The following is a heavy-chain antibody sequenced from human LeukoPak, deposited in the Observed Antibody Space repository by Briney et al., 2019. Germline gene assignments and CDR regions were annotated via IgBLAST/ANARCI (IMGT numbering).Heavy chain of an antibody. CDR3: ARDLSSSGWYVDY. V-gene: IGHV3-33*01. D-gene: IGHD6-19*01. CDR1: AVTFSSYG. Sequence: GGSLRLSCAASAVTFSSYGMHWVRQAPGKGLEWVAVIRYDGSNKYYADSVKGRFTISRDNSKNTLYLQMNSLRAEGTAVYYCARDLSSSGWYVDYWGQGTLVTVSS. J-gene: IGHJ4*02. CDR2: IRYDGSNK.